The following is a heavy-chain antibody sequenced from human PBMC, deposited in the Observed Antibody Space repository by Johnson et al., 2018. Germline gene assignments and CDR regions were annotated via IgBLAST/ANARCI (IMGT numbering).Heavy chain of an antibody. V-gene: IGHV3-9*01. D-gene: IGHD2-8*02. J-gene: IGHJ6*02. CDR2: ISWKSDTI. CDR1: GFTFDDYA. CDR3: GKDLTPETLLGGLDV. Sequence: VQLVESGGGSVQXGRSXRLXCVASGFTFDDYAMHWVRQVPGKGLEWVSGISWKSDTIDYADSVKGRFTISRDNAKNSLYIQMNSLKAEETALYYCGKDLTPETLLGGLDVWGQGTTVTVS.